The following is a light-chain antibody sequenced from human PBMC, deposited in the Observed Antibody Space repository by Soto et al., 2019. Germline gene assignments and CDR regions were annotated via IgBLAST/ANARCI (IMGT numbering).Light chain of an antibody. V-gene: IGKV3-11*01. CDR3: QQRKYWPPLT. J-gene: IGKJ4*01. Sequence: EIVMTQSPATLSVSPGERATLSCRASQSVSSNLAWYQQKPGQAPRLLIYDASNRATGIPARFSGSGSGTDFTLTISGLEPEDFAVYYCQQRKYWPPLTFGGGTKVDIK. CDR1: QSVSSN. CDR2: DAS.